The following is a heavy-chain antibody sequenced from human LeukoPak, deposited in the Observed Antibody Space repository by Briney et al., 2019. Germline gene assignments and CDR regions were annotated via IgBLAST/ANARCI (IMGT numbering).Heavy chain of an antibody. J-gene: IGHJ4*02. V-gene: IGHV3-7*01. D-gene: IGHD1-1*01. CDR3: ARDHRGDNYPNHDS. Sequence: TGGSLRLSCVGSGLSFSSYWMSWFRQAPGKGLEWVANIKQDGSEKYHVDSVKGRFTISRDNAKDSLYLQMNSLRDEDTAVYYCARDHRGDNYPNHDSWGQGTLVTVSS. CDR1: GLSFSSYW. CDR2: IKQDGSEK.